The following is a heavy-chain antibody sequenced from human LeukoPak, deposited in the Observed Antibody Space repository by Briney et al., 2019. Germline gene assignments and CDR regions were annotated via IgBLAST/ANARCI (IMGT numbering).Heavy chain of an antibody. V-gene: IGHV3-30*02. D-gene: IGHD3-22*01. Sequence: GGSLRPSCAASGFTFSSYGMHWVRQAPGKGLEWVAFIRYDGSNKYYADSVKGRFTISRDNSKNTLYLQMNSLRAEDTAVYYCARGRYDSSGYYPIFDFWGQGTLVTVSS. CDR2: IRYDGSNK. CDR1: GFTFSSYG. J-gene: IGHJ4*02. CDR3: ARGRYDSSGYYPIFDF.